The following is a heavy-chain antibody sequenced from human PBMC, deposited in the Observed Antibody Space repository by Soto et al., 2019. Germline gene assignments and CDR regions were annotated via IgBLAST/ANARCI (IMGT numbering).Heavy chain of an antibody. Sequence: QVQLVESGGGVVQPGRSLRLSCAASGFTFSSYAMHWVRQAPGKGLEWVAVISYDGSNKYYADSVKGRLTISRDNSKNXXYLQXXXXXXXXXAVYXCAXXXXSXGRAHFDYWGQGTLVTVSS. D-gene: IGHD3-10*01. V-gene: IGHV3-30-3*01. J-gene: IGHJ4*02. CDR2: ISYDGSNK. CDR3: AXXXXSXGRAHFDY. CDR1: GFTFSSYA.